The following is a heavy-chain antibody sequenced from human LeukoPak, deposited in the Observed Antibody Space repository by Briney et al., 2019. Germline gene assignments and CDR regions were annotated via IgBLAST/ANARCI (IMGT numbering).Heavy chain of an antibody. CDR3: ARDLRTYSSRMNWFDP. D-gene: IGHD4-11*01. CDR1: GGSISSYY. Sequence: SETLPLTCTVSGGSISSYYWSWIRQPPGKGLEWIGYIYYSGSTNYNPSLKSRVTISVDTSKNQFSLKLSSVTAADTAVYYCARDLRTYSSRMNWFDPWGQGTLVTVSS. V-gene: IGHV4-59*01. J-gene: IGHJ5*02. CDR2: IYYSGST.